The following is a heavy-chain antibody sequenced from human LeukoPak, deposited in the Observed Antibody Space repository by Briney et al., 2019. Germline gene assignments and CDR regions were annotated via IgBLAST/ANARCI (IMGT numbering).Heavy chain of an antibody. CDR2: ISAYNGNT. J-gene: IGHJ4*02. Sequence: ASVKVSCKASGYTFTSYGISWVRQAPGQGLEWMGWISAYNGNTNYAQKLQGRVTMTTDTSTSTAYMELRSLRSDDTAVYYCARDRQYYDFWSGPDYWGRGTLVTVSS. CDR1: GYTFTSYG. V-gene: IGHV1-18*01. D-gene: IGHD3-3*01. CDR3: ARDRQYYDFWSGPDY.